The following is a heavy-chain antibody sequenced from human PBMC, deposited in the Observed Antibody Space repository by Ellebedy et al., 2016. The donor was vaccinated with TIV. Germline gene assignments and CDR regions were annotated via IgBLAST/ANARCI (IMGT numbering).Heavy chain of an antibody. CDR2: ISDDGSNK. D-gene: IGHD5-24*01. Sequence: PGGSLRISCATSRFTFSSYGMHRVRLAPGKWLEWVAFISDDGSNKYYADSLKGRFTIARDNSKNTLFLQMNSLRPEDTAVYYCAKDRDYSQLYFFDSWGQGTLVTVSS. CDR3: AKDRDYSQLYFFDS. CDR1: RFTFSSYG. J-gene: IGHJ4*02. V-gene: IGHV3-30*18.